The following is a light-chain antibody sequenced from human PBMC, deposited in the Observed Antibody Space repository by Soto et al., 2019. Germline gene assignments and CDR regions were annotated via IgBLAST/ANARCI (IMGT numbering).Light chain of an antibody. J-gene: IGKJ2*01. Sequence: EIVLTQSPGTLSLSPGERATLSCRASQSVSSNSLAWYQQKPGQPPRLLIYAASSRATGIPDRFSGSGSGTDFTLTISRLEPEDFAVYYCQQYGSSPRYTFGQGTKLEIK. CDR2: AAS. CDR1: QSVSSNS. CDR3: QQYGSSPRYT. V-gene: IGKV3-20*01.